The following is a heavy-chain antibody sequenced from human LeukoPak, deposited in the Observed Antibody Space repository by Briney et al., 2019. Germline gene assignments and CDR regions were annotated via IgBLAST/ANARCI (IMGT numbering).Heavy chain of an antibody. CDR1: GFTFSSYS. D-gene: IGHD3-22*01. V-gene: IGHV3-21*01. J-gene: IGHJ4*02. Sequence: GGSLRLSCAASGFTFSSYSMSWVRQAPGKGLEWVSSISSSSSYIYYADSVKGRFTISRDNAKNSLYLQMNSLRAEDTAAYYCARVLVYYYDSYVPPDYWGQGTLVTVSS. CDR2: ISSSSSYI. CDR3: ARVLVYYYDSYVPPDY.